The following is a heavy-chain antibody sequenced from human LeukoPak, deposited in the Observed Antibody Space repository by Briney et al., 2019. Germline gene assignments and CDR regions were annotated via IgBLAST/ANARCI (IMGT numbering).Heavy chain of an antibody. D-gene: IGHD5-24*01. CDR2: IYYSGST. CDR3: ARLRHGYNSRNAFDI. V-gene: IGHV4-59*01. CDR1: GGSISSYY. J-gene: IGHJ3*02. Sequence: PSETLSLTCTVSGGSISSYYWSWIRQPPGKGLEWIGYIYYSGSTNYNPSLKSRVTISVDTSKNQFSLKLSSVTAADTAVYYCARLRHGYNSRNAFDIWGQGTMVTVSS.